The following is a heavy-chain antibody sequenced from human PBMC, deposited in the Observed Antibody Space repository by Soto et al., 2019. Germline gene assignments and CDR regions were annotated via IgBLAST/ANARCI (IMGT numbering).Heavy chain of an antibody. Sequence: ASETLSLTCAVSGYSISSGYYWGWLRQPPGKGLEWIGSIYHGGSTYYNPSLNSRVTLSIDMTNNHVSLKLSSVTAADTAVYYCAREQEERYFDSTYVHYYYYYGMDVWGQGTTVTVSS. V-gene: IGHV4-38-2*02. D-gene: IGHD3-9*01. J-gene: IGHJ6*02. CDR3: AREQEERYFDSTYVHYYYYYGMDV. CDR2: IYHGGST. CDR1: GYSISSGYY.